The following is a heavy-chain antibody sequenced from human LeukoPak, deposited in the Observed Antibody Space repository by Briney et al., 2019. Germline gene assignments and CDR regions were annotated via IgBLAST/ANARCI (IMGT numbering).Heavy chain of an antibody. CDR3: ARHDAYSSSWYHTYYYYMDV. CDR2: IYYSGST. Sequence: SETLSLTCTVSGGSISSSSYYWGWIRQPPGKGLEWIGSIYYSGSTYYNPSLKSRVTISVDTSKNQFSLKLSSVTAADTAVYYCARHDAYSSSWYHTYYYYMDVWGKGTTVTISS. J-gene: IGHJ6*03. V-gene: IGHV4-39*01. D-gene: IGHD6-13*01. CDR1: GGSISSSSYY.